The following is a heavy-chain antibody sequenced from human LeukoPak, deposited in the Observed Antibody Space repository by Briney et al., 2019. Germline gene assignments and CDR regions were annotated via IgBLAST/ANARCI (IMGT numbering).Heavy chain of an antibody. Sequence: SETLPLTCTVSGGSISSYYWSWIRQPPGKGLEWIANIYHTGSTNYNPSLSSRVTISIDTAKNQFSLKLTSVTAADTAVYYCARRGRNSSGWQDYLWGQGTLVTVSS. CDR2: IYHTGST. J-gene: IGHJ4*02. CDR3: ARRGRNSSGWQDYL. V-gene: IGHV4-59*01. D-gene: IGHD6-25*01. CDR1: GGSISSYY.